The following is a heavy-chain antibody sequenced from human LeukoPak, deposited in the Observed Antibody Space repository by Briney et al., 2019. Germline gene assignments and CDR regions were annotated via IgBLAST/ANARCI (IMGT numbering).Heavy chain of an antibody. V-gene: IGHV4-59*11. D-gene: IGHD2-2*01. J-gene: IGHJ3*02. Sequence: SETLSLTCTVSGGSLTYHYWTWIRQSPGRRPEWIGYIYYSGSTNYNPSLKSRVTISVDTSKNQFSLKLSSVTAADTAVYYCARSLDPRYCSSTSCYGGAFDIWGQGTMVTVSS. CDR2: IYYSGST. CDR1: GGSLTYHY. CDR3: ARSLDPRYCSSTSCYGGAFDI.